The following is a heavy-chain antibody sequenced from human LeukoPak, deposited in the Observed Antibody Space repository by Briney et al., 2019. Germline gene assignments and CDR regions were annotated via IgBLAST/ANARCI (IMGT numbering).Heavy chain of an antibody. CDR1: GFTFSGYA. Sequence: GGSLRLSCAASGFTFSGYAMNWVRQAPGKGLEWVSAISGSGSNTYHADSVKGRLTISRDNSKNTVYLQMNSLRAEDTAVYYCAKDSSGYYKPIDSWGQGTLVTVSS. V-gene: IGHV3-23*01. D-gene: IGHD3-22*01. CDR3: AKDSSGYYKPIDS. CDR2: ISGSGSNT. J-gene: IGHJ4*02.